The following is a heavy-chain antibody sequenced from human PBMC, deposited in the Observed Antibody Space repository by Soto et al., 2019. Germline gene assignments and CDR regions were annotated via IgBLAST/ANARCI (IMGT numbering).Heavy chain of an antibody. CDR1: GYTFTNYA. CDR3: ARDQAADYGDYTGFDY. Sequence: ASVKVSCKASGYTFTNYAMLWVRQAPGQRLEWMGWINAGNGNTKYSQKFQGRVTITRDTSASTAYMELSSLRSEDTAVYYCARDQAADYGDYTGFDYWGQGTLVTVSS. CDR2: INAGNGNT. V-gene: IGHV1-3*01. D-gene: IGHD4-17*01. J-gene: IGHJ4*02.